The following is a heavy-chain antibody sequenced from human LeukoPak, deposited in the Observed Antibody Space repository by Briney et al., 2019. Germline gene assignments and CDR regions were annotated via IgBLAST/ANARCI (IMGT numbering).Heavy chain of an antibody. J-gene: IGHJ4*02. CDR3: AKANSAYDYDYFDY. CDR1: GYTFTSYD. V-gene: IGHV1-8*01. CDR2: MNPNSGNT. D-gene: IGHD5-12*01. Sequence: PGASVKVSCKASGYTFTSYDINWVRQATGQGLEWMGWMNPNSGNTGYAQKFQGRVTMTRNTSISTAYMELSSLRSEDTAVYYCAKANSAYDYDYFDYWGQGTLVTVSS.